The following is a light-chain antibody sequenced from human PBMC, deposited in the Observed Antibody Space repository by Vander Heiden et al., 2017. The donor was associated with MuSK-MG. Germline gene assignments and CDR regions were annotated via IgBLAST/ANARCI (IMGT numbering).Light chain of an antibody. CDR2: AAS. CDR1: QGISSW. V-gene: IGKV1-12*01. Sequence: TITCRASQGISSWLAWYQQKPGKAPKLLIYAASSWQSGVPSGFSGSGCGTDFTLTFSSLQPEDFATYYCQHDNSFPGTFGQGTQVEIK. J-gene: IGKJ1*01. CDR3: QHDNSFPGT.